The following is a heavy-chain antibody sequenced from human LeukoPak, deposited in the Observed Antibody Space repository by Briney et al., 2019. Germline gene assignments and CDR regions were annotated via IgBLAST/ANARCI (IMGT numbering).Heavy chain of an antibody. V-gene: IGHV4-31*03. CDR1: GGSISSGGYY. J-gene: IGHJ4*02. D-gene: IGHD3-22*01. Sequence: SETLSLTCTVSGGSISSGGYYWSWIRQHPGKGLEWIGYIYYSGSTYYNPSLKSRVTISVDTSKNQFSLKLSSVTAADTAVYYCAREYSSGYYALFDYWGQGTLVTVSS. CDR2: IYYSGST. CDR3: AREYSSGYYALFDY.